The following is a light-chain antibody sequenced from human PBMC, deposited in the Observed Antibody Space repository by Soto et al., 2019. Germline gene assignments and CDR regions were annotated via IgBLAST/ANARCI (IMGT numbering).Light chain of an antibody. Sequence: DIVMTQSALSLPVTPGEPASISCRSSQSLLHSNGYNYLDWYLQKPGQSPQLLIYLGSTRASGVPGRFSGSGSGTDFTLKISRVEAEDVGVYYCMQTLQAPLTFGGGTKVEIK. CDR2: LGS. J-gene: IGKJ4*01. V-gene: IGKV2-28*01. CDR1: QSLLHSNGYNY. CDR3: MQTLQAPLT.